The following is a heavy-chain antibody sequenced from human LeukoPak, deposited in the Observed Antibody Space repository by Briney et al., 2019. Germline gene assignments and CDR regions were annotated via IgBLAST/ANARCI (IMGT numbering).Heavy chain of an antibody. D-gene: IGHD3-22*01. J-gene: IGHJ4*02. V-gene: IGHV3-30*02. CDR1: GFTFSNYG. Sequence: PGGSLRLSCAASGFTFSNYGMHWVRQAPGKGLDWVAFIHYDGSNKYYADSVKGRFTISRDNAKNSLYLQMNSLRAEDTAVYYCARVLHKRNYDSSDYYGYWGQGTLVTVSS. CDR3: ARVLHKRNYDSSDYYGY. CDR2: IHYDGSNK.